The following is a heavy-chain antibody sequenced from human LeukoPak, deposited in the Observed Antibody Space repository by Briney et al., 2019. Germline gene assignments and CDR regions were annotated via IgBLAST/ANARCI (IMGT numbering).Heavy chain of an antibody. D-gene: IGHD3-10*01. J-gene: IGHJ4*02. CDR2: ISSSSSYI. V-gene: IGHV3-21*01. CDR3: ARDRDGAFDY. Sequence: PGGSLRLSCAASGFTFSSYSMNWVRQASGKGLEWVSSISSSSSYIYYADSVKGRFTISRDNAKNSLYLQMNSLRAEDTAVYYCARDRDGAFDYWGQGTLVTVSS. CDR1: GFTFSSYS.